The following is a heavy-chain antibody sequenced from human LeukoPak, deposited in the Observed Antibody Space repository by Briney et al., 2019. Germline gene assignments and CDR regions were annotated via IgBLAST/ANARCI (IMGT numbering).Heavy chain of an antibody. D-gene: IGHD6-13*01. CDR2: IGGTGRDT. CDR1: TFTFSDFA. Sequence: GGSLRLSCAASTFTFSDFAMSWVRQAPGKGLEWVSTIGGTGRDTYYADSVKGRFTISRDNSKNTLSLQMNSLRAEDTALYYCVAAPGIHYFDYWGQGTLVTVSS. V-gene: IGHV3-23*01. J-gene: IGHJ4*02. CDR3: VAAPGIHYFDY.